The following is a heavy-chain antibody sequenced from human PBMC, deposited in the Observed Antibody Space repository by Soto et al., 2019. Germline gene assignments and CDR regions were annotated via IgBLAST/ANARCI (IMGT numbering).Heavy chain of an antibody. CDR1: GGTFSSYT. J-gene: IGHJ4*02. D-gene: IGHD7-27*01. V-gene: IGHV1-69*02. Sequence: SVKVSCKASGGTFSSYTISWVRQAPGQGLEWMGRIIPILGIANYAQKFQGRVTITADKSTSTAYMELSSLRSEDTAVYYCARGFLTGVHYFDYWGQGTLVTVSS. CDR2: IIPILGIA. CDR3: ARGFLTGVHYFDY.